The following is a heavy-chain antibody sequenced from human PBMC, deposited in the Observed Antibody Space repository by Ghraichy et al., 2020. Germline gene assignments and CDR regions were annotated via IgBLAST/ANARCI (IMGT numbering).Heavy chain of an antibody. CDR1: GGSVSSGSYY. Sequence: SETLSLTCTVSGGSVSSGSYYWSWIRQPPGKGLEWIGYIYYSGSTNYNPSLKSRVTISVDTSKNQFSLKLSSVTAADTAVYYCARVLYYGSGRVDVWGQGTTVTVSS. D-gene: IGHD3-10*01. V-gene: IGHV4-61*01. CDR2: IYYSGST. CDR3: ARVLYYGSGRVDV. J-gene: IGHJ6*02.